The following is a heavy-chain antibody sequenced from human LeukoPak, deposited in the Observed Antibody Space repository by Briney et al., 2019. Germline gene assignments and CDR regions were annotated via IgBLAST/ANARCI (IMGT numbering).Heavy chain of an antibody. D-gene: IGHD3-9*01. Sequence: GGSLRLSCAASGFTFSRYPMLWVRQAPEKALVWVSAFYCCCGLIYYAHSEKRRFTISRDNSKNTLYLQMNSLRAEDTAVEYCAKVGDYDILTGYSYYFDYWGQGTLVTVSS. CDR3: AKVGDYDILTGYSYYFDY. J-gene: IGHJ4*02. CDR2: FYCCCGLI. CDR1: GFTFSRYP. V-gene: IGHV3-23*01.